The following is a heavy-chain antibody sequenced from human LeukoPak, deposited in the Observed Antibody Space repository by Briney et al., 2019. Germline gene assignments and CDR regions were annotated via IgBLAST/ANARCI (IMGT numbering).Heavy chain of an antibody. CDR2: LYSDGRT. J-gene: IGHJ4*02. D-gene: IGHD3-10*01. CDR1: GFTVFSNY. CDR3: ASGSTMVQGVIFAY. Sequence: PGGSLRLSCAASGFTVFSNYMSWVRQAPGEGLEWVSVLYSDGRTFYAGSVRGRFTISRDKSKNTVYLQMNSLRVEDTAVYYCASGSTMVQGVIFAYWGQGTLVTVAS. V-gene: IGHV3-53*01.